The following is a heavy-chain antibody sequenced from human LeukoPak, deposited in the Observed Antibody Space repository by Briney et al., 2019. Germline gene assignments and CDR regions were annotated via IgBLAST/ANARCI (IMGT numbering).Heavy chain of an antibody. D-gene: IGHD3-22*01. J-gene: IGHJ5*02. CDR1: GYSISSGYY. CDR3: ARQTGQYYYDSSGYYYP. V-gene: IGHV4-38-2*01. Sequence: SETLSLTCAVSGYSISSGYYWGWIRQPPGKGLEWIGSIYHSGSTYYNPSLKSRVTISVDTSKNQFSLKLSSVTAADTAVYYCARQTGQYYYDSSGYYYPWGQGTLVTVSP. CDR2: IYHSGST.